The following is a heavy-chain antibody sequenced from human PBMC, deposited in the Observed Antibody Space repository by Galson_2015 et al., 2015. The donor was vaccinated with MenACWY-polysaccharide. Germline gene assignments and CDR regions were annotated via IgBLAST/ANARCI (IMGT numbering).Heavy chain of an antibody. J-gene: IGHJ6*02. CDR1: GYLFTSFA. Sequence: QSGAEVKKPGESLQISCKASGYLFTSFAIGWVRQMPGKGLEWPGIIYPSDSDVKYNPSFQGQVTFSADRSTNTAYLQWSSLKASDSAMYYCARKDHGTGSMDVWGQGTTVTVSS. CDR2: IYPSDSDV. CDR3: ARKDHGTGSMDV. D-gene: IGHD3-10*01. V-gene: IGHV5-51*01.